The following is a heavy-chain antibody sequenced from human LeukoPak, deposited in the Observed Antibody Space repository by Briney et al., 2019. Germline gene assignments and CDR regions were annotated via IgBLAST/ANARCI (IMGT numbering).Heavy chain of an antibody. CDR3: ARNLERVVITGGPQVGFDP. CDR1: GXTFSDHY. Sequence: APVKLSCKASGXTFSDHYIHWVRQAPGQGLEWMGSINSNSGDTNYVQSFQGRVTMTRDTSVSTAYMELSSLRSDDTAIYYCARNLERVVITGGPQVGFDPWGQGTLVTVSS. D-gene: IGHD3-22*01. CDR2: INSNSGDT. V-gene: IGHV1-2*02. J-gene: IGHJ5*02.